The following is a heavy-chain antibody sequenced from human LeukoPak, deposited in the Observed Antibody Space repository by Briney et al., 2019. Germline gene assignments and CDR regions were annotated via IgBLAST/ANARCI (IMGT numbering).Heavy chain of an antibody. CDR2: TYYRSKWYN. CDR1: GDSVSSNSAA. V-gene: IGHV6-1*01. D-gene: IGHD6-13*01. CDR3: ARSIAAATIYYYYYYMDV. J-gene: IGHJ6*03. Sequence: SQSLSLTCAISGDSVSSNSAAWNWIRQSPSRGLEWLRRTYYRSKWYNDYAVSVKSRITINPDTSKNQFSLQLNSVTPEDTAVYYSARSIAAATIYYYYYYMDVWGKGTTVTISS.